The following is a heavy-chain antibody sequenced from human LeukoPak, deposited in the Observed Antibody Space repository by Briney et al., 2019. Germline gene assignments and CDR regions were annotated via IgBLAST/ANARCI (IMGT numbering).Heavy chain of an antibody. J-gene: IGHJ5*02. V-gene: IGHV4-39*01. CDR2: IYYSGST. CDR1: GGSISSSSYY. D-gene: IGHD2-2*01. CDR3: ARQGVVVVPAAVAPGNGFDP. Sequence: SETLSLTCTVSGGSISSSSYYWGWIRQPPGKGLEWIGSIYYSGSTYYNPSLKSRVTISVDTSKNQFSLKLSSVTAADTAVYYCARQGVVVVPAAVAPGNGFDPWGQGTLVTVSS.